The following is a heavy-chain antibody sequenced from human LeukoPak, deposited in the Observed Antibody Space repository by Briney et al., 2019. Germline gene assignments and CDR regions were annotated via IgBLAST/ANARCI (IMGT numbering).Heavy chain of an antibody. D-gene: IGHD6-19*01. V-gene: IGHV3-23*01. J-gene: IGHJ4*02. Sequence: GGSLRLSCAASGFTFSSYAMSWVRQAPGTGLEWVSTISDSGGSTHYADSVKGRFTISRDNSKNTQYLQMKSLTAEDTAVYYCAKDFVSLGCDYWSQGTLVTVSS. CDR1: GFTFSSYA. CDR3: AKDFVSLGCDY. CDR2: ISDSGGST.